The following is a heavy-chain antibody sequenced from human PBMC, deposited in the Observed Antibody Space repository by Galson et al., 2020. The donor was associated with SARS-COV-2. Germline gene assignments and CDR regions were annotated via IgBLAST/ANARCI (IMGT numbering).Heavy chain of an antibody. D-gene: IGHD4-17*01. J-gene: IGHJ3*02. CDR1: GFTFSSYG. CDR2: IWYDGSNK. Sequence: GGSLRLSCVASGFTFSSYGMHWVRQAPGKGLEWVAVIWYDGSNKYYADSVKGRFTISRDNSKNTLYLQMNSLRAEDTAVYYCAKGAMTTVPYDAFDIWGQGTMVTVSS. V-gene: IGHV3-33*06. CDR3: AKGAMTTVPYDAFDI.